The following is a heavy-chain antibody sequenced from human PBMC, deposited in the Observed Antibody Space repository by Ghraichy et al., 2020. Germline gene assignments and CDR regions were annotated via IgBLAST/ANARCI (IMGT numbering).Heavy chain of an antibody. CDR1: GYTLSALS. Sequence: ASVKVSCKVSGYTLSALSMYWVRQAPRQGLEWMGGFDPEDGETIYAQKFQGRVTMTEDTSTDTAYMELSSLRSEDTAVYYCATVRRWYEDSSGIRPYGHWFDPGGQGTLVTVSS. CDR3: ATVRRWYEDSSGIRPYGHWFDP. D-gene: IGHD3-22*01. V-gene: IGHV1-24*01. J-gene: IGHJ5*02. CDR2: FDPEDGET.